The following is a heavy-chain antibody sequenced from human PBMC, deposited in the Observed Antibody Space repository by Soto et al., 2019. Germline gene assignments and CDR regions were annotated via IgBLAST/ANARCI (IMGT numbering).Heavy chain of an antibody. D-gene: IGHD2-2*01. V-gene: IGHV3-21*01. J-gene: IGHJ5*02. CDR3: ARDYDCSSTSCPKWFDP. Sequence: GGSLRLSCAASGFTFSSYSMNWVHQAPGKGLEWVSSISSSSSYIYYADSVKGRFTISRDNAKNSLYLQMNSLRAEDTAVYYCARDYDCSSTSCPKWFDPPGQGTLVTVSS. CDR1: GFTFSSYS. CDR2: ISSSSSYI.